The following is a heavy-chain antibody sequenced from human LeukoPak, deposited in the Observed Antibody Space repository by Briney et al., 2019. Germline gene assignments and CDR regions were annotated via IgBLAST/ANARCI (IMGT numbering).Heavy chain of an antibody. J-gene: IGHJ4*02. D-gene: IGHD3-16*02. V-gene: IGHV1-2*04. CDR1: GYTFTAYY. CDR3: ARGTPGSYLGY. CDR2: INPNSGGT. Sequence: ASVRVSCKASGYTFTAYYMHWVRQAPGQGLEWMGWINPNSGGTNYAQKFKGWVTLTRDRSINTTYMELSRLASDVTAVYFCARGTPGSYLGYWGQGTLVTVSP.